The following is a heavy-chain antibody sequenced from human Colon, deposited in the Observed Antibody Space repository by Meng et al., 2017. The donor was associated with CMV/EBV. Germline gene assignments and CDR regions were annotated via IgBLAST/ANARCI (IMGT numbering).Heavy chain of an antibody. CDR3: VKDVHCSGNTCYTGYLDQ. V-gene: IGHV3-33*06. CDR2: IYYDGRNK. Sequence: GGSLRLSCEASGFTFINNAMHWVRQAPGKGLEWVALIYYDGRNKFYADSVKGRFTISRDNSKNMLYLEMNSLRADDTAMYYCVKDVHCSGNTCYTGYLDQWGQGSLVTVSS. J-gene: IGHJ4*02. CDR1: GFTFINNA. D-gene: IGHD3-16*02.